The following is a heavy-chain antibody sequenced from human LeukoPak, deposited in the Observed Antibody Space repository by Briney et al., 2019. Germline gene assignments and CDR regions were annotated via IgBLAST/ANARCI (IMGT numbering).Heavy chain of an antibody. CDR1: GFTFSSYA. CDR2: ISSSSSYI. D-gene: IGHD2-15*01. V-gene: IGHV3-21*01. CDR3: ARDRVAAPGWFDP. J-gene: IGHJ5*02. Sequence: GGSLRLSCAASGFTFSSYAMSWVRQAPGKGLEWVSSISSSSSYIYYADSVKGRFTISRDNAKNSLYLQMNSLRAEDTAVYYCARDRVAAPGWFDPWGQGTLVTVSS.